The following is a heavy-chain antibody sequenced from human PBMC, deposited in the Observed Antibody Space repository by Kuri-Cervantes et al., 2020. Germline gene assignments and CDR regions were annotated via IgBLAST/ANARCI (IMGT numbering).Heavy chain of an antibody. CDR1: GFSLSTSGVG. J-gene: IGHJ5*02. CDR3: AHGRGTGWSDP. Sequence: SGPTLVKPTQTLTLTCTFSGFSLSTSGVGVGWIRQPPGKALEWLALIFWDGDKRYSPSLKTRVAITRGTSENQVVLTLTNVDPLDTATYFCAHGRGTGWSDPWGQGTLVTVSS. V-gene: IGHV2-5*02. CDR2: IFWDGDK.